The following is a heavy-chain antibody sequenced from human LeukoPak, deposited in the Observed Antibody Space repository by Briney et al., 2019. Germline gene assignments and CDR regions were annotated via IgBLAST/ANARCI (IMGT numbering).Heavy chain of an antibody. CDR2: IYHSGST. CDR1: GYSISSGYY. J-gene: IGHJ4*02. Sequence: SETLSLTCAVSGYSISSGYYWGWIRQPPGKGLEWIGSIYHSGSTYYNPSLKSRVTISVDTSKNQFSLKLSSVTAADTAVYYCASAESSWDIDYWGQGTLVTVSS. CDR3: ASAESSWDIDY. V-gene: IGHV4-38-2*01. D-gene: IGHD6-13*01.